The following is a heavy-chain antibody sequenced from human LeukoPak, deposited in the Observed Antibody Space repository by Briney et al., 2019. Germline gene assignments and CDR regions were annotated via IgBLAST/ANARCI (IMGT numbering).Heavy chain of an antibody. CDR1: GGTFSSYA. CDR2: IIPILGIA. CDR3: AREARALAVAHFDY. D-gene: IGHD6-19*01. Sequence: ASVKVSCKASGGTFSSYAISWVRQAPGQGLEWMGRIIPILGIANYAQKFQGGVTITADKSTSTAYMELSSLRSEDTAVYYCAREARALAVAHFDYWGQGTLVTVSS. J-gene: IGHJ4*02. V-gene: IGHV1-69*04.